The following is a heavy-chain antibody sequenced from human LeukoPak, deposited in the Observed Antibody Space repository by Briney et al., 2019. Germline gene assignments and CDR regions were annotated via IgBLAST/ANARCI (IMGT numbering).Heavy chain of an antibody. Sequence: GGSLRLSCAASGFTLSSYWMSWVRQAPGKGLEWVANIKQDGSEKYYVDSVKGRFTISRDNAKNSLYLQMNSLRAEDTAVYYCARGGNYYDSSGYYTPVSDYWGQGTLVTVSS. D-gene: IGHD3-22*01. J-gene: IGHJ4*02. CDR3: ARGGNYYDSSGYYTPVSDY. CDR1: GFTLSSYW. CDR2: IKQDGSEK. V-gene: IGHV3-7*01.